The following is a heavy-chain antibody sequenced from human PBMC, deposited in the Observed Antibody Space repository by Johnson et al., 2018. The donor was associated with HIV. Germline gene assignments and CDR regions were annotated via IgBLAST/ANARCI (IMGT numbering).Heavy chain of an antibody. CDR2: ISYDGSNK. V-gene: IGHV3-33*05. CDR3: ARPLSSGLGFDAFDI. Sequence: SSHWMTWVRQAPGKGLEWVAVISYDGSNKYYGDSVKGRFTISRDNSKNTLYLQMNSLRAEDTAVYYCARPLSSGLGFDAFDIWGQGTMVTVSS. D-gene: IGHD3-22*01. CDR1: SSHW. J-gene: IGHJ3*02.